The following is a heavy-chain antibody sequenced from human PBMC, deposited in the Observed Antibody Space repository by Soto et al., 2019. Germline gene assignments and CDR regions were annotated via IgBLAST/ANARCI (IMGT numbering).Heavy chain of an antibody. V-gene: IGHV4-31*03. D-gene: IGHD2-2*02. Sequence: PSEPLSLPCTVSGGSISSGGYYWSWIRQHPGKGLEWIGYIYYSGSTYYNPSLKSRVTISVDTSKNQFSLELSSVTAADTAVYYCARICSSTSCYTGYYYYGMDVWGQGTTVTVSS. CDR1: GGSISSGGYY. J-gene: IGHJ6*02. CDR3: ARICSSTSCYTGYYYYGMDV. CDR2: IYYSGST.